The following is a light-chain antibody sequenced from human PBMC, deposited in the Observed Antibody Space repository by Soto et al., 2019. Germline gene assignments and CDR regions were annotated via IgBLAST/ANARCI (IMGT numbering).Light chain of an antibody. CDR2: AAS. CDR1: LGIRND. Sequence: AIQMTQSPSSLYASVGDRVTITCRASLGIRNDLGWYQQKPRKAPMLLIYAASSLQSGVPSRFSGSGSGTDFTLTISSLQPEDFATYYCLQDYNYPWTFGQGTKVEIK. J-gene: IGKJ1*01. V-gene: IGKV1-6*01. CDR3: LQDYNYPWT.